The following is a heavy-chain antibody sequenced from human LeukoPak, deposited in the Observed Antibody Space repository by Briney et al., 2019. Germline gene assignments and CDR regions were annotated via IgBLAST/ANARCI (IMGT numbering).Heavy chain of an antibody. V-gene: IGHV4-30-4*08. CDR3: ARGSYYYGSGSYFVDS. CDR1: GGSISSGDYY. CDR2: IFYIGST. J-gene: IGHJ4*02. D-gene: IGHD3-10*01. Sequence: PSQTLSLTCTVSGGSISSGDYYWSWIRQPPGTGLEWIGCIFYIGSTYYNPSLKSRVTISVDTSKNQFSLKLSSVTAADTAVYYCARGSYYYGSGSYFVDSWGQGTLVTVSS.